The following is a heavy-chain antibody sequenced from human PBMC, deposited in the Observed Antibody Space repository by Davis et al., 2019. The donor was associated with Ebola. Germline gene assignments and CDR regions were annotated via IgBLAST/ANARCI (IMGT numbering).Heavy chain of an antibody. V-gene: IGHV3-48*03. CDR3: AREVSGWYGIGYYYYYGMDV. CDR1: GFTFSSYE. CDR2: ISSSGSTI. Sequence: GGSLRLSCAASGFTFSSYEMNWVRQAPGKGLEWVSYISSSGSTIYYADSVKGRFTISRDNAKNSLYLQMNSLRVEDTAVYYCAREVSGWYGIGYYYYYGMDVWGQGTTVTVSS. J-gene: IGHJ6*02. D-gene: IGHD6-19*01.